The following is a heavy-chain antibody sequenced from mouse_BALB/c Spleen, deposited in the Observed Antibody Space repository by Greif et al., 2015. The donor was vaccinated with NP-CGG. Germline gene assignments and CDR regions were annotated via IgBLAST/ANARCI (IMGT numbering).Heavy chain of an antibody. V-gene: IGHV1S137*01. D-gene: IGHD1-1*01. CDR2: ISTYYGGA. CDR3: ARGDYYYGSSHPSYAMDY. CDR1: GYTFTDYA. Sequence: QVQLQQSGAELVRPGVSVKISCKGSGYTFTDYAMHWVKQSHAKSLEWIGVISTYYGGASYNQKFKGKATMTVDKSSSTAYMELARLTSEDSAIYYCARGDYYYGSSHPSYAMDYWGQGTSVTVSS. J-gene: IGHJ4*01.